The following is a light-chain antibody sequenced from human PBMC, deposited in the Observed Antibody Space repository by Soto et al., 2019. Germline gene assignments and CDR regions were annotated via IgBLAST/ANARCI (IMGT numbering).Light chain of an antibody. J-gene: IGKJ5*01. CDR1: QTISNT. Sequence: DIQMTQSPSSLSASVGDRVTITCRASQTISNTLNWYQQRPGKPPNLLIYASSTLQSGVPPRFSGGGSGTEFTLTISSLQPEDFATYYCQQTHSTPITFGQGTRLEIK. CDR2: ASS. V-gene: IGKV1-39*01. CDR3: QQTHSTPIT.